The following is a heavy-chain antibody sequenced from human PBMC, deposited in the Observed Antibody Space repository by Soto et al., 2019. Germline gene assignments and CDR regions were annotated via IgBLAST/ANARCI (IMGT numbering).Heavy chain of an antibody. J-gene: IGHJ4*02. CDR1: GSIFTDSH. Sequence: ASVKVSCKASGSIFTDSHIHWVRQASGQGLEWLGGINPKTGDTHYSQKFQGRIIMTRDTSISTAYLELTNLTSDDTAVYYCERDPPRFFTSSPEGAGLWGQGTLVTVSS. V-gene: IGHV1-2*02. CDR2: INPKTGDT. D-gene: IGHD6-6*01. CDR3: ERDPPRFFTSSPEGAGL.